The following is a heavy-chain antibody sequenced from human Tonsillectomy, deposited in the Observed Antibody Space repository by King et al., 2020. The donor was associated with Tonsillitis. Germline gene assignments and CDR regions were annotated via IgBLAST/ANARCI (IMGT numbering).Heavy chain of an antibody. D-gene: IGHD3-22*01. J-gene: IGHJ4*02. V-gene: IGHV3-23*04. CDR2: ISYSGGIT. CDR3: AKEPYDTSGYYSDY. Sequence: VQLVESGGGLVQPGGSLRLSCAASGFTFSSYAMSWVRQAPGKGLEWVSVISYSGGITYYADSVKGRLISSRDNSKNTLYLQMNSLRAEDTAVYYCAKEPYDTSGYYSDYWGQGTLVTVSS. CDR1: GFTFSSYA.